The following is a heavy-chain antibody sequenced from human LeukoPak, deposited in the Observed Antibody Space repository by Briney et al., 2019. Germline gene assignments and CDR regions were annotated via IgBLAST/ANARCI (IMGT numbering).Heavy chain of an antibody. CDR3: ACYSNHFDY. CDR1: GYTFTSYD. V-gene: IGHV1-69*05. D-gene: IGHD4-11*01. Sequence: ASVKVSCKASGYTFTSYDINWVRQAPGRGLEWMGRVIPIFGTANYAQKFQGRVTITTDESTSTAYMELSSLRSEDTAVHYCACYSNHFDYWGQGTLVTVSS. J-gene: IGHJ4*02. CDR2: VIPIFGTA.